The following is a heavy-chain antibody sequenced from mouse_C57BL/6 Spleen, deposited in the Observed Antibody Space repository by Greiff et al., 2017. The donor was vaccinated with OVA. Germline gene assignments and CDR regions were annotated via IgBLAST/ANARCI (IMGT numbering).Heavy chain of an antibody. CDR3: ARGGTTVVATSDY. CDR1: GFTFSDYG. V-gene: IGHV5-17*01. Sequence: EVQGVESGGGLVKPGGSLKLSCAASGFTFSDYGMHWVRQAPEKGLEWVAYISSGSSTIYYADTVKGRFTISRDNAKNTLFLQMTILRSEDTAMYYCARGGTTVVATSDYWGQGTTLTVSS. J-gene: IGHJ2*01. D-gene: IGHD1-1*01. CDR2: ISSGSSTI.